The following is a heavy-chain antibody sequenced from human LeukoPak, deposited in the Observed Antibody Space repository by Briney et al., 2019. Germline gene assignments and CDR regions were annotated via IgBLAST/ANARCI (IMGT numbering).Heavy chain of an antibody. Sequence: ASVKVSCKASGYTFTSYGISWVRPAPGQGLEWMGWISGYNGNTNYAQNLQGRVTMTTDTSTSTAYMELRSLRSDDTAVYYCARVAEQLVDYWGQGTLVTVSS. CDR1: GYTFTSYG. D-gene: IGHD6-13*01. CDR3: ARVAEQLVDY. CDR2: ISGYNGNT. J-gene: IGHJ4*02. V-gene: IGHV1-18*01.